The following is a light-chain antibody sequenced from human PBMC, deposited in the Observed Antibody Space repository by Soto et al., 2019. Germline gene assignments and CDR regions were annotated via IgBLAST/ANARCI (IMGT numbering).Light chain of an antibody. CDR3: QQYNNWPLS. CDR1: QSVNSN. J-gene: IGKJ4*01. CDR2: GAS. V-gene: IGKV3-15*01. Sequence: EIVMTQSPATLSVSPGERATLSCRASQSVNSNLAWYQQKPGQAPRLLVYGASTRATGIPARFSGSGSGAEFTLTISSLQSEDFAVYHCQQYNNWPLSFGGGTKVETK.